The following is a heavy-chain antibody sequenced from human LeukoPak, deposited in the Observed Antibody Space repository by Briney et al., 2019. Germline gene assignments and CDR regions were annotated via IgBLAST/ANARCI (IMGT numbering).Heavy chain of an antibody. Sequence: GGSLRLSCAASGFTFSDYWLNWVRQAPAKGREWVAVLKQDGSEILYVDSVKGRFTISRDNAKNSLYLQMNSLRAEDTAVYYCAGGAGWSIDYWGQGTLVTVSS. CDR1: GFTFSDYW. CDR2: LKQDGSEI. CDR3: AGGAGWSIDY. J-gene: IGHJ4*02. D-gene: IGHD2-15*01. V-gene: IGHV3-7*01.